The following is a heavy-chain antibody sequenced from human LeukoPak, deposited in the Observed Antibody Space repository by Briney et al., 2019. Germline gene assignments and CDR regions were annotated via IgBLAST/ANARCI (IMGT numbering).Heavy chain of an antibody. CDR1: GFTFSNYR. CDR3: ARGIEVVAAANNWFDP. Sequence: GGSLRLSCAASGFTFSNYRMNWVRQAPGKGLEWVSSISNIGTSIYYADSVKGRFTISRDNAKNSLYLQMNSLRAEDTAMYYCARGIEVVAAANNWFDPWGQGTLVTVSS. D-gene: IGHD2-2*01. CDR2: ISNIGTSI. V-gene: IGHV3-21*01. J-gene: IGHJ5*02.